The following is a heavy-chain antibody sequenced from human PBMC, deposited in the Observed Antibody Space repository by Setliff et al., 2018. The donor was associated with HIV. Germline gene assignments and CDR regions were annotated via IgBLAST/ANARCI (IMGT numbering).Heavy chain of an antibody. D-gene: IGHD6-25*01. J-gene: IGHJ4*02. CDR1: GFIFDDYD. CDR3: VQGGLSSGWGSF. Sequence: GGSLRLSCTASGFIFDDYDMNWVRQAPGKGLEWVSSVATNGGSTYYAASVQGRFTISSDNSKSVVYLQMNSLRAEDTAVYYCVQGGLSSGWGSFWGQGTLVTVSS. CDR2: VATNGGST. V-gene: IGHV3-23*01.